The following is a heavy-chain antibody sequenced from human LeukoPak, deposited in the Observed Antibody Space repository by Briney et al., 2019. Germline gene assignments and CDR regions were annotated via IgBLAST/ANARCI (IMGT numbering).Heavy chain of an antibody. J-gene: IGHJ4*02. CDR3: ARDRGSYRGAYFDY. CDR1: GGSISSVGYY. Sequence: SQTLSLTCTVSGGSISSVGYYWSWIRQPPGKGLEWIGYIYHSGSTYYNPSLKSRVTISVDRSKNQFSLKLSSVTAADTAVYYCARDRGSYRGAYFDYWGQGTLVTVSS. D-gene: IGHD1-26*01. CDR2: IYHSGST. V-gene: IGHV4-30-2*01.